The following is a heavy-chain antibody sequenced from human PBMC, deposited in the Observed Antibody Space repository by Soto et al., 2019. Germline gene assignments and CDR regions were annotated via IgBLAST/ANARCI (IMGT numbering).Heavy chain of an antibody. Sequence: QVQLQESGPGLVKPSGTLSLTCAVSGGSISSSNWWSWVRQPPGKGLEWIGEINHSGSTNYNPSLKSRVTISVDTSKNQFSLKLSSVTAADTAVYYCARGARYRRFGELLSHFDYWGQGTLVTVSS. V-gene: IGHV4-4*02. CDR2: INHSGST. J-gene: IGHJ4*02. CDR1: GGSISSSNW. D-gene: IGHD3-10*01. CDR3: ARGARYRRFGELLSHFDY.